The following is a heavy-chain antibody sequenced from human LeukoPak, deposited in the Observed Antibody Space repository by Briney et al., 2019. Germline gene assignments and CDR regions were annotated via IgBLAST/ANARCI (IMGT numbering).Heavy chain of an antibody. CDR1: GFTFSNTW. CDR3: AKMVGYYGSGSYYRGAFDI. D-gene: IGHD3-10*01. Sequence: KPGGSLRLSCAASGFTFSNTWMSWVRQAPGKGLEWVGRIKSKTDGGTTDYAAPVKGRFTISRDDSRNTLYLQMNSLRAEDTAVYYCAKMVGYYGSGSYYRGAFDIWGQGTMVTVSS. CDR2: IKSKTDGGTT. J-gene: IGHJ3*02. V-gene: IGHV3-15*01.